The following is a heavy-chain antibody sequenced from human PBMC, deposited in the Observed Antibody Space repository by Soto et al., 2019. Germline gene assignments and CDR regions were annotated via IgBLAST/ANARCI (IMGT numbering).Heavy chain of an antibody. V-gene: IGHV1-46*01. J-gene: IGHJ4*02. CDR1: GYTFTSYY. Sequence: QVQLVQSGAEVKKPGASVKVSCKASGYTFTSYYMHWVRQAPGQGLEWMGIIKPSGGSTSYAQKFQGRVTMTRDTSTSTAYMELSSLRSEDTAVYYCARVGATQIDYWGQGTLVTVSS. CDR3: ARVGATQIDY. CDR2: IKPSGGST. D-gene: IGHD1-26*01.